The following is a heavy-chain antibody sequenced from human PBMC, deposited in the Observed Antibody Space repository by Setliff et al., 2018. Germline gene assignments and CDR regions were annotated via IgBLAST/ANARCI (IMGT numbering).Heavy chain of an antibody. CDR3: ARGRYWFAPNWFDP. CDR2: IYYSGST. CDR1: GGSISSSSYY. V-gene: IGHV4-39*07. Sequence: PSETLSLTCTVSGGSISSSSYYWGWIRQPPGKGLEWIGSIYYSGSTYYNPSLKSRDTISVDTSKNQFSLKLSSVTAADTAVYYCARGRYWFAPNWFDPWGQGTLVTVSS. J-gene: IGHJ5*02. D-gene: IGHD2-21*01.